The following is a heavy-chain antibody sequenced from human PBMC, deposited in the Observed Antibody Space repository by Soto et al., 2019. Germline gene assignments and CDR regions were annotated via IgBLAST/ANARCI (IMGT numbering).Heavy chain of an antibody. V-gene: IGHV1-46*01. J-gene: IGHJ6*02. CDR3: ARVHCGGDCRPGEWFYYYGMDV. Sequence: ASVKVSCTASGYRFVDYYIHWVRQAPGQGLEWMGIINPRGGDSRYAQKFQGRVTVTMDTSTSTVYMDLRSLTSEDTAVYYCARVHCGGDCRPGEWFYYYGMDVWGQGTTVNV. CDR2: INPRGGDS. CDR1: GYRFVDYY. D-gene: IGHD2-21*02.